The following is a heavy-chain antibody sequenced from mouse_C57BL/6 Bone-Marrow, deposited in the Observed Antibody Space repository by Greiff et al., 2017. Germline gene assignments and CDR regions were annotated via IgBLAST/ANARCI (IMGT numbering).Heavy chain of an antibody. CDR2: IDPSDSDT. CDR1: GYTFTSYW. J-gene: IGHJ4*01. Sequence: VQLQQPGAELVRPGSSVKLSCKASGYTFTSYWMHWVKQRPIQGLEWIGNIDPSDSDTHYNQKFKDKATLTVDKSSSTAYMQLSSLTSEDSAVYYCARGGDYAMDYWGQGTSVTVSS. CDR3: ARGGDYAMDY. V-gene: IGHV1-52*01.